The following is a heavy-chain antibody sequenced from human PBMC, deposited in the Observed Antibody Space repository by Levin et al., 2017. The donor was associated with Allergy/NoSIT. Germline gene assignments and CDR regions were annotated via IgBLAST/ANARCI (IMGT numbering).Heavy chain of an antibody. Sequence: KISCKASGGTFSSYTISWVRQAPGQGLEWMGRIIPILGIANYAQKFQGRVTITADKSTSTAYMELSSLRSEDTAVYYCARSANYYDSSGDYYYYGMDVWGQGTTVTVSS. CDR3: ARSANYYDSSGDYYYYGMDV. CDR2: IIPILGIA. D-gene: IGHD3-22*01. V-gene: IGHV1-69*02. CDR1: GGTFSSYT. J-gene: IGHJ6*02.